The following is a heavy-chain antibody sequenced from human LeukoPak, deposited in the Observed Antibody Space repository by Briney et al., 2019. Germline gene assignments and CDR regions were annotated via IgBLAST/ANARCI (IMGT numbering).Heavy chain of an antibody. V-gene: IGHV3-66*01. J-gene: IGHJ5*02. Sequence: GGSLRLSCAASGVSVSSNFMIWVRQAPGKGLEWVSLIYSGGETSYADSVKGRFSISRGNSKNTLYLQMNSLRVEDTAVYYCTRDPPAVAINTYAWGQGTLVTVSS. D-gene: IGHD6-13*01. CDR3: TRDPPAVAINTYA. CDR2: IYSGGET. CDR1: GVSVSSNF.